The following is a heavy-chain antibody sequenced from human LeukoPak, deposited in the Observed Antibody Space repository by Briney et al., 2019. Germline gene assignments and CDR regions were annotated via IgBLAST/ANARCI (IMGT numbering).Heavy chain of an antibody. Sequence: ASVKVSCKASGYTFTGYYMHWVRQAPGQGLEWMGWTNPNSGNTGYAQKFQGRVTMTRNTSISTAYMELSSLRSDDTAVYYCARSGHGGIDYWGQGTLVTVSS. CDR2: TNPNSGNT. V-gene: IGHV1-8*02. CDR1: GYTFTGYY. J-gene: IGHJ4*02. D-gene: IGHD4-23*01. CDR3: ARSGHGGIDY.